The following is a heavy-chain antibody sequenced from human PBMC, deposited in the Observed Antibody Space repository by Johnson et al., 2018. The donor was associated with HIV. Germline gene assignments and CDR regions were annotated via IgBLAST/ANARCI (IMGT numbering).Heavy chain of an antibody. D-gene: IGHD3-16*01. V-gene: IGHV3-30*18. J-gene: IGHJ3*02. CDR3: VKDRGRPGTPAALDI. Sequence: QVQLVESGGGVVQPGRSLRLSCAASGFTFGSFGMHWVRQAPGKGLEWVAVISYDGSHKNYIDSVKGRFTISRDNSKNTLYLQMNSLRAEDTAVYHCVKDRGRPGTPAALDIWGQGTMVTVSS. CDR2: ISYDGSHK. CDR1: GFTFGSFG.